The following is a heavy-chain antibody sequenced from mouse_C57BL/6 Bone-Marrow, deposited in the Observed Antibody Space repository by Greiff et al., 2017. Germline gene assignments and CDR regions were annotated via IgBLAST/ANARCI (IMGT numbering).Heavy chain of an antibody. D-gene: IGHD1-1*01. CDR1: GYTFTSYG. CDR3: SRSKVIGYFDY. V-gene: IGHV1-81*01. J-gene: IGHJ2*01. Sequence: QVQLQQSGAELARPGASVKLSCKASGYTFTSYGVSWVKQRTGQGLEWIGEIYPRSGNTYYNEKFKGKATLTADKSSSTAYMELRSLTSEDSAVYFCSRSKVIGYFDYWGQGTTLTVSS. CDR2: IYPRSGNT.